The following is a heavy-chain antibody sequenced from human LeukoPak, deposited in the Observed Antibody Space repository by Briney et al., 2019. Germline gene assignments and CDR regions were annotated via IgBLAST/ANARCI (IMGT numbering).Heavy chain of an antibody. D-gene: IGHD3-10*01. CDR1: GFTFSSYA. Sequence: GGSLRLSCAASGFTFSSYAMHWVRQAPGKGLEWVAVISYDGSNKYYADSVKGRFTISRDNSKNTLYLHMNSLRAEDTAVYYCARGESVTSARYYYYMDVWGKGTTVTVSS. CDR3: ARGESVTSARYYYYMDV. CDR2: ISYDGSNK. J-gene: IGHJ6*03. V-gene: IGHV3-30*01.